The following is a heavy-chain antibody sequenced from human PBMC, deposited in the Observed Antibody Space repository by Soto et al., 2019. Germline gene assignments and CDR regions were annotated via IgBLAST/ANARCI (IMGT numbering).Heavy chain of an antibody. Sequence: KLSETLSLTCTVSGGSISSGGYYWSWIRQHPGKGLEWIGYIYYSGSTYYNPSLKSRVTISVDTSKNQFSLKLSSVTAADTAVYYCARAGAYSSSSLTFDYWGQGTLVTVSS. D-gene: IGHD6-13*01. CDR2: IYYSGST. V-gene: IGHV4-31*03. CDR3: ARAGAYSSSSLTFDY. CDR1: GGSISSGGYY. J-gene: IGHJ4*02.